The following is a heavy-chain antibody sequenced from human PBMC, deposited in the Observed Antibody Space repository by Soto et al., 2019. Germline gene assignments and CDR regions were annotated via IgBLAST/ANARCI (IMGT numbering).Heavy chain of an antibody. CDR1: GFTFSSYG. CDR3: ARAPNDYGDYGDY. V-gene: IGHV3-33*01. CDR2: IWYDGSNK. Sequence: QVQLVESGGGVVQPGRSLRLSCAASGFTFSSYGMHWVRQAPGKGLEWVAVIWYDGSNKYYADSMKGRFTISRDNSKNTLYLQMNSLRAEDTAVYYCARAPNDYGDYGDYWGQGTLVTVSS. J-gene: IGHJ4*02. D-gene: IGHD4-17*01.